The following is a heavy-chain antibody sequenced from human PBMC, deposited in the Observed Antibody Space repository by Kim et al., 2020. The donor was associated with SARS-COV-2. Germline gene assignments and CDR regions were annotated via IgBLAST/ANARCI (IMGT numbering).Heavy chain of an antibody. CDR3: ARDTRSVYSYGMLDY. Sequence: PTLKKRVPMSVDTSKNQFALELSSVSAADTAVYYCARDTRSVYSYGMLDYWGQGTLVTVSS. J-gene: IGHJ4*02. V-gene: IGHV4-30-2*05. D-gene: IGHD5-18*01.